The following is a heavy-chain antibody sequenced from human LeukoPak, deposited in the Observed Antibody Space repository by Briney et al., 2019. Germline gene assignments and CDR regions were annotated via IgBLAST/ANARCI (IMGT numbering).Heavy chain of an antibody. V-gene: IGHV4-34*01. J-gene: IGHJ1*01. CDR1: GGSFSGYY. CDR3: ARPLSGSSGWYYKH. Sequence: SETLSLTCAVYGGSFSGYYWSWIRQPPGKGLEWIGEINHSGSTNYNPSLKSRVTISVDTSKNQFSLKLSSVTAADTAVYYCARPLSGSSGWYYKHWGQGTLVTVSS. D-gene: IGHD6-19*01. CDR2: INHSGST.